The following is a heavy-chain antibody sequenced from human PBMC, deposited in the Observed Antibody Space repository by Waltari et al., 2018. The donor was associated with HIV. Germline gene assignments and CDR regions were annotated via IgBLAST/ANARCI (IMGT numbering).Heavy chain of an antibody. CDR1: GYTFTSYA. CDR3: ARKPRRELGRDGNWFDP. D-gene: IGHD1-26*01. J-gene: IGHJ5*02. CDR2: INAGNGNT. V-gene: IGHV1-3*01. Sequence: QVQLVQSGAEVKKPGASVKVSCKASGYTFTSYAMHWVRQAPGQRLEWMGWINAGNGNTKYSQKFQGRVTITRDTSASTAYMELSSLRSEDTAVYYCARKPRRELGRDGNWFDPWGQGTLVTVSS.